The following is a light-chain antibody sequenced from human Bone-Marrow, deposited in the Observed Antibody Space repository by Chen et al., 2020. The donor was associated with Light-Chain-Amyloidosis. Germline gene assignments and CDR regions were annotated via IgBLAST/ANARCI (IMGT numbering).Light chain of an antibody. J-gene: IGLJ3*02. V-gene: IGLV3-21*02. CDR3: QVWERSSDRPV. CDR1: NIGSTS. CDR2: DDS. Sequence: SYVLTQPSSVSVAPGQTATIACGGNNIGSTSVHWYQQTPGQAPLLVVYDDSDRPSGIPERSSGSNAGNTATRTISRVAAGDEADYYCQVWERSSDRPVFGGGTKLTVL.